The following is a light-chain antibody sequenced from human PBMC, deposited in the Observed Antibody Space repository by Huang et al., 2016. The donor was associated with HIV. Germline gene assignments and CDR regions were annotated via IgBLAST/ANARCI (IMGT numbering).Light chain of an antibody. CDR3: QQRSNRPLT. CDR2: YAA. Sequence: EIVLTQSPATLSLSPGERATLSCRASQSVNTFLAWYQQKPGQTPMLLIYYAANRATGIPARFSGSGSGTDFTLTISSLEPEDFSVYYCQQRSNRPLTFGGGTKVEIK. J-gene: IGKJ4*01. CDR1: QSVNTF. V-gene: IGKV3-11*01.